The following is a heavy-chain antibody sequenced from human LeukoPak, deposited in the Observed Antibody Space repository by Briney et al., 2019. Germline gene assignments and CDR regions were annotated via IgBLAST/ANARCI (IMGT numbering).Heavy chain of an antibody. J-gene: IGHJ3*02. CDR3: ARLSNYYDSSGYFKTDAFDI. CDR2: IYYTGST. V-gene: IGHV4-59*12. Sequence: SETLSLTCTVSGGSISSYYWSWIRQPPGKGLEWIGYIYYTGSTNYSPSLKSRATISVDTSKNQFSLKLSSVTAADTAVYYCARLSNYYDSSGYFKTDAFDIWGQGTMVTVSS. CDR1: GGSISSYY. D-gene: IGHD3-22*01.